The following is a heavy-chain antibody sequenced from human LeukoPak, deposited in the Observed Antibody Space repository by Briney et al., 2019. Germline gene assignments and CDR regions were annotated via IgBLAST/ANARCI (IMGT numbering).Heavy chain of an antibody. CDR3: ARDLYNWNPFDY. V-gene: IGHV3-33*01. J-gene: IGHJ4*02. CDR1: GFTFSSYG. CDR2: IWYDGSNK. D-gene: IGHD1-20*01. Sequence: PGGSLRLSCAASGFTFSSYGMHWVRQAPGKGLEWVAVIWYDGSNKYYADSVKGRFTISRDNSKNTLYLQMNSQRAEDTAVYYCARDLYNWNPFDYWGQGTLVTVSS.